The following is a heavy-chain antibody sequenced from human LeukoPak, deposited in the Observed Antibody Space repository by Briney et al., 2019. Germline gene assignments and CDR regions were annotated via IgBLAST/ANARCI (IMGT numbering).Heavy chain of an antibody. V-gene: IGHV1-2*02. D-gene: IGHD3-10*01. CDR2: INPNSGGT. J-gene: IGHJ4*02. Sequence: ASVKVSCKASGYTFTGYYMHWVRQAPGQGLEWMGWINPNSGGTNYAQKFQGRVTMTRGTSISTAYMELSRLRSDDTAVYCCARTSQLLWFGESFDYWGQGTLVTVSS. CDR3: ARTSQLLWFGESFDY. CDR1: GYTFTGYY.